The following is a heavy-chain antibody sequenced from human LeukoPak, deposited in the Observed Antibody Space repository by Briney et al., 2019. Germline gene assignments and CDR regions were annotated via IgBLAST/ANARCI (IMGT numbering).Heavy chain of an antibody. Sequence: SETLSLTCTVSGGSISTYYWSWIRQPPGKGLERIGYIYYSGSTNYNPSLKSRVTISVDTSKNQFSLKLSSVTAADTAVYYCARRLHYYDSSGYYYVGAFDIWGQGTMVTVSS. CDR3: ARRLHYYDSSGYYYVGAFDI. D-gene: IGHD3-22*01. J-gene: IGHJ3*02. CDR1: GGSISTYY. CDR2: IYYSGST. V-gene: IGHV4-59*01.